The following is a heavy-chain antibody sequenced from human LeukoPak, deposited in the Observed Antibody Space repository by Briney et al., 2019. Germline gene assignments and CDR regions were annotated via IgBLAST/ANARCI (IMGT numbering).Heavy chain of an antibody. CDR2: INPSGGST. Sequence: ASVKASCKASGYTFTTYYMHWVRQAPGQGLEWMGIINPSGGSTSYAQKFQGRVAMTRDTSTSTVYMELSSLRSEDTAVYYCAMKGACSGGSCYSVDYWGQGTLVTVSS. CDR3: AMKGACSGGSCYSVDY. J-gene: IGHJ4*02. D-gene: IGHD2-15*01. V-gene: IGHV1-46*01. CDR1: GYTFTTYY.